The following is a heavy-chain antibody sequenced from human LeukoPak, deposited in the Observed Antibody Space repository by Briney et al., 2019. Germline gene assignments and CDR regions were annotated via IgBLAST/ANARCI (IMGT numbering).Heavy chain of an antibody. J-gene: IGHJ4*02. CDR1: GGSISTGSSY. D-gene: IGHD5-24*01. CDR2: IYTTGNT. CDR3: ARGDGYNWYYFDY. V-gene: IGHV4-61*02. Sequence: SETLSLTCTVSGGSISTGSSYWNWIRQPAGKGLEWIGRIYTTGNTNYNPSRKSRVTISVDTSKNQFSLKLYSVTAADTAVYYCARGDGYNWYYFDYWGQGPLVTVSS.